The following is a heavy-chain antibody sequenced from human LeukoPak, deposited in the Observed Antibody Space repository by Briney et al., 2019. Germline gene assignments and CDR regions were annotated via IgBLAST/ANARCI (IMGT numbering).Heavy chain of an antibody. CDR3: ARWTLRVGVTRADAFDI. Sequence: SETLSLTCTVSGGXISSSSYYWGWIRQPPGKRLEWIGEINHSGSTHYNPSLKSRVTISVDTSKNQFSLKLSSVTAADTAVYHCARWTLRVGVTRADAFDIWGQGTMVTVSS. CDR2: INHSGST. V-gene: IGHV4-39*07. D-gene: IGHD1-26*01. J-gene: IGHJ3*02. CDR1: GGXISSSSYY.